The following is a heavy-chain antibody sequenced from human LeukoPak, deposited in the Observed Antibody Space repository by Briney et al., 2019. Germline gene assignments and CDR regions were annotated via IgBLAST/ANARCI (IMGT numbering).Heavy chain of an antibody. J-gene: IGHJ5*02. V-gene: IGHV3-23*01. CDR3: AKYRSIVVVPAAIRLDP. CDR1: GFTFSSYA. Sequence: GGSLRPSCAASGFTFSSYAMSWVRQAPGKGLVWVSAISGSGGSTYYADSVKGRFTISRDNSKNTLYLQMNSLRAEDTAVYYCAKYRSIVVVPAAIRLDPWGQGTLVTVSS. D-gene: IGHD2-2*01. CDR2: ISGSGGST.